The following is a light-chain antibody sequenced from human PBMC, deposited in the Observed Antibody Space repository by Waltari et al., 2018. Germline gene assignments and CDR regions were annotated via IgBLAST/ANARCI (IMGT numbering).Light chain of an antibody. V-gene: IGLV3-21*04. CDR1: NIGRKR. Sequence: SYVVTQSPSVSVAPGETARITCGGDNIGRKRWHWSQQRPGQAPVLVIPYDSDRPSGIPERFSGSNSGNTATLTISWVEAEDEADYYCLVWHSTIDHQGVFGGGTKLTVL. CDR2: YDS. J-gene: IGLJ2*01. CDR3: LVWHSTIDHQGV.